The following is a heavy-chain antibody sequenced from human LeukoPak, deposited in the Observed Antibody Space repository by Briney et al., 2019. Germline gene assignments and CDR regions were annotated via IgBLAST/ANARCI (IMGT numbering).Heavy chain of an antibody. J-gene: IGHJ5*02. Sequence: KPSETLSLTCSVSGGSVTNRRYFRGWARQPPGKGLEWIGSVYESGRVSYNASLKSRVTISVDTSKNQFFLKLTSVTATDTAVYYCSRLKGSVAGESWGQGTLVTVSS. CDR2: VYESGRV. CDR1: GGSVTNRRYF. D-gene: IGHD6-19*01. CDR3: SRLKGSVAGES. V-gene: IGHV4-39*01.